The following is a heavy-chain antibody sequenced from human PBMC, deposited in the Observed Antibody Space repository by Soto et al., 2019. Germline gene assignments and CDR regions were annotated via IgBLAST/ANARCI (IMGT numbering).Heavy chain of an antibody. CDR1: GFTFSSYG. CDR3: AKDRLVLTGATYS. CDR2: ISYDGSNK. J-gene: IGHJ5*02. Sequence: QVQLVESGGGVVQPGRSLRLSCAASGFTFSSYGMHWVRQAPGKGLEWVAVISYDGSNKYYADSVKGRFTISRDNSKITLYLPVNSLRAKDTAVYSGAKDRLVLTGATYSWGQGTLVPVSS. D-gene: IGHD1-26*01. V-gene: IGHV3-30*18.